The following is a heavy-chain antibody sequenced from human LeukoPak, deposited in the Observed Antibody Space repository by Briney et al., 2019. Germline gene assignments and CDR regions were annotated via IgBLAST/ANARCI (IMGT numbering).Heavy chain of an antibody. Sequence: GSSVKVSCEASGGTFSSYAISWVRQAPGQGLEWMGGIIPIFGTANYAQKFQGRVTITADESTSTAYMELSSLRSEDTAVYYCARGSMGKWEHGSWDYYYYGMDVWGQGTTVTVSS. V-gene: IGHV1-69*01. CDR2: IIPIFGTA. CDR1: GGTFSSYA. D-gene: IGHD1-26*01. CDR3: ARGSMGKWEHGSWDYYYYGMDV. J-gene: IGHJ6*02.